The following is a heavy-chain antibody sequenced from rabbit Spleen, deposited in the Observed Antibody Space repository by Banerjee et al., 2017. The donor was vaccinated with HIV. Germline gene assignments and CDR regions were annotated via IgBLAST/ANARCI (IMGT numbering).Heavy chain of an antibody. D-gene: IGHD2-1*01. Sequence: QEQLVESGGGLVQPEGSLTLTCTASGFSFSGSGYMCWVRQAPGKGLEWIGCIDAVGGPNTYCARWAKGRFTISKSSSTTVTLQMTSLTVADTATYFCARDNYGGRFYKLWGQGTLVTVS. J-gene: IGHJ4*01. CDR1: GFSFSGSGY. CDR2: IDAVGGPNT. V-gene: IGHV1S45*01. CDR3: ARDNYGGRFYKL.